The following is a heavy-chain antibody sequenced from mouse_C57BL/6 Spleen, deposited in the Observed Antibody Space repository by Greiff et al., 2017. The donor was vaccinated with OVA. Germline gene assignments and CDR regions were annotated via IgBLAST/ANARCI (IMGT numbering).Heavy chain of an antibody. J-gene: IGHJ3*01. CDR3: ARTGVKDYDGGLAY. D-gene: IGHD2-4*01. CDR1: GFTFSSYG. V-gene: IGHV5-6*01. Sequence: VESGGDLVKPGGSLKLSCAASGFTFSSYGMSWVRQTPDKRLEWVATISSGGSYTYYPDSVKGRFTISRDNAKNTLYLQMSSLKSEDTAMYYCARTGVKDYDGGLAYWGQGTLVTVSA. CDR2: ISSGGSYT.